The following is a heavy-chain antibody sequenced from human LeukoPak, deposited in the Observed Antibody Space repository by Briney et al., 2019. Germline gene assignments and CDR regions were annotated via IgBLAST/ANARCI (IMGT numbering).Heavy chain of an antibody. Sequence: GESLKISCKASGYILGNYWIGWVRQMPGKGLEWMGIIYPGDSDVRYSPPFQGQVTISADRSKSTTYLQWNSLKASDAAIYYCVRQRFENCDGDCYLFFLDNWGRGTLVTVSS. CDR2: IYPGDSDV. CDR3: VRQRFENCDGDCYLFFLDN. CDR1: GYILGNYW. D-gene: IGHD2-21*02. V-gene: IGHV5-51*01. J-gene: IGHJ4*02.